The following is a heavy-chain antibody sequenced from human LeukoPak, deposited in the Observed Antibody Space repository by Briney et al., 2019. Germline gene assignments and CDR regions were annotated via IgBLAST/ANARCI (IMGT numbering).Heavy chain of an antibody. Sequence: GGSLRLSCTASGFTFTTYWMALVRQAPGKGLEWVANIKQDGSEAYYAESVRGRFTISRDNAKNSLYLQMNSLRAEDTSVYYCSNGIYDKSYWGQGTLVTVSS. D-gene: IGHD3-22*01. V-gene: IGHV3-7*01. CDR2: IKQDGSEA. J-gene: IGHJ4*02. CDR3: SNGIYDKSY. CDR1: GFTFTTYW.